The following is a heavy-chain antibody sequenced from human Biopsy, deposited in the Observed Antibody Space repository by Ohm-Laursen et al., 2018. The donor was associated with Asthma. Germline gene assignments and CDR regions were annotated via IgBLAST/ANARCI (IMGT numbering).Heavy chain of an antibody. D-gene: IGHD2-15*01. V-gene: IGHV5-51*01. Sequence: ESLKISCKAFGNTFTDYWIGWVRQMPGQGLEWMGIIRVGYSIVKYSPSFQGQVTISADKSVSSSYLQWTSLEASDSATYFCATTFDGGFRWDFWGQGTLVSVAS. J-gene: IGHJ4*02. CDR3: ATTFDGGFRWDF. CDR2: IRVGYSIV. CDR1: GNTFTDYW.